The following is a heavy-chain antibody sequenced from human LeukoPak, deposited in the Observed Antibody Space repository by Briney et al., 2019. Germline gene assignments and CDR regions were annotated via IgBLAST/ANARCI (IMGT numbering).Heavy chain of an antibody. CDR3: ARVLGDTIGQYYFDY. CDR1: GYTFTSYG. J-gene: IGHJ4*02. V-gene: IGHV1-18*01. CDR2: ISAYNGNT. Sequence: ASVKVSCKASGYTFTSYGISWVRQAPGQGLEWMGWISAYNGNTNYAQKLQGRVTMTTDTSTTTAYMELRSLRSDDTAVYYCARVLGDTIGQYYFDYWGQGTLVTVSS. D-gene: IGHD3-3*01.